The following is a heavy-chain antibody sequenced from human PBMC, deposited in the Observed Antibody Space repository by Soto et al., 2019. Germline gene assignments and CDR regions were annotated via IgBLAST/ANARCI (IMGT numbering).Heavy chain of an antibody. V-gene: IGHV1-8*01. D-gene: IGHD1-26*01. CDR1: GYPFTSYD. Sequence: SVKVSCNASGYPFTSYDINWVRQATGQGLEWKGWMNANSGNTGYAQKFQGRVTMTRNTSISTAYMELSSLRSEDTAVNYCARGGATTQLDFDYWGEGTLVTVSS. CDR3: ARGGATTQLDFDY. J-gene: IGHJ4*02. CDR2: MNANSGNT.